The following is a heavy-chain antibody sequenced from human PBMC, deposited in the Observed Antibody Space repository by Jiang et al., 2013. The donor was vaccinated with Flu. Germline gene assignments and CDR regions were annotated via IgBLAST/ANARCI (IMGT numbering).Heavy chain of an antibody. CDR3: ARTSITMVRGSPSWFDP. CDR1: GGSISSGGYY. D-gene: IGHD3-10*01. Sequence: GLVKPSQTLSLTCTVSGGSISSGGYYWSWIRQHPGKGLEWIGYIYYSGSTYYNPSLKSLVTISVDTSKNQFSLKLSSVTAADTAVYYCARTSITMVRGSPSWFDPWGQGTLVTVS. CDR2: IYYSGST. J-gene: IGHJ5*02. V-gene: IGHV4-31*01.